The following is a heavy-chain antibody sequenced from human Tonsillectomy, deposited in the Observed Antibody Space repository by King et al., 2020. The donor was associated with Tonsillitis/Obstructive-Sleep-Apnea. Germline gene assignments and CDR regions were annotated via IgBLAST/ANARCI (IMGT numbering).Heavy chain of an antibody. CDR3: ARGVHYDFWSGYPAYYFDY. J-gene: IGHJ4*02. D-gene: IGHD3-3*01. V-gene: IGHV4-4*07. Sequence: QLQESGPGLVKPSETLSLTCTVSGGSISSYYWSWIRQPAGKGLEWIGRIYTSGSTNYNPSLKSRVTMSVDPSKNQFSLKLSSVTAADTAVYYCARGVHYDFWSGYPAYYFDYWGQGTLVTVSS. CDR1: GGSISSYY. CDR2: IYTSGST.